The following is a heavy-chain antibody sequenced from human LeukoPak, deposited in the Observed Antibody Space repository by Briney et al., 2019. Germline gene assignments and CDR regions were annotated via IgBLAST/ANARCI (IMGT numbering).Heavy chain of an antibody. CDR1: GFTFSDYY. V-gene: IGHV3-11*04. CDR3: AKDPEIAAAGRGAHWGYYYYMDV. Sequence: PGGSLRLSCAASGFTFSDYYMSWIRQAPGKGLEWVSYISSSGSTIYYADSVKGRFTISRDNAKNSLYLQMNSLRAEDTAVYYCAKDPEIAAAGRGAHWGYYYYMDVWGKGTTVTVSS. D-gene: IGHD6-13*01. J-gene: IGHJ6*03. CDR2: ISSSGSTI.